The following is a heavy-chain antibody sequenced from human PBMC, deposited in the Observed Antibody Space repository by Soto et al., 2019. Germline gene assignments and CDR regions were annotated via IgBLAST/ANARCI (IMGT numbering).Heavy chain of an antibody. V-gene: IGHV3-30*18. CDR2: ISYDGSNK. D-gene: IGHD6-13*01. Sequence: GGSLRLSCAASGFTFSSYGMHWVRQAPGKGLEWVAVISYDGSNKYYADSVKGRFTISRDNSKNTLYLQMNSLRAEDTAVYYCAKDPGYSSSWFAFDYWGQGTLVTVSS. CDR1: GFTFSSYG. J-gene: IGHJ4*02. CDR3: AKDPGYSSSWFAFDY.